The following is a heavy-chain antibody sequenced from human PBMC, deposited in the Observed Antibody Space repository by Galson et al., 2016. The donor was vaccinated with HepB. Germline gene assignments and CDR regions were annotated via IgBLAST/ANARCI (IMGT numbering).Heavy chain of an antibody. J-gene: IGHJ4*02. CDR1: GYSFAKYW. CDR2: IYPGDSDT. Sequence: QSGAEVKKPGESLKISCQGSGYSFAKYWIVWVRQMPGKGLEWMGIIYPGDSDTTYSPSFQGQVTISADKSISTAYLQWSSLKASDTAMYYGARQVGVTHDHWGQGTLVTVSS. CDR3: ARQVGVTHDH. D-gene: IGHD1-26*01. V-gene: IGHV5-51*01.